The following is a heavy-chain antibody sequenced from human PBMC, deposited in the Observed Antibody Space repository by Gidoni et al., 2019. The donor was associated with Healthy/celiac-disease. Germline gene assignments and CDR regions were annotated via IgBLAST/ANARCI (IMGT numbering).Heavy chain of an antibody. V-gene: IGHV2-70*04. CDR1: GFSLSTSGMR. CDR3: ARSIAAAGMIFQH. Sequence: QVTLTESGPALVKPTQTLTLTCTFPGFSLSTSGMRVSWIRQPPGKALEWLARIDWDDDKFYSTSLKTRLTISKDTSKTQVVLTMTNMDPVDTATYYCARSIAAAGMIFQHWGQGTLVTVSS. CDR2: IDWDDDK. D-gene: IGHD6-13*01. J-gene: IGHJ1*01.